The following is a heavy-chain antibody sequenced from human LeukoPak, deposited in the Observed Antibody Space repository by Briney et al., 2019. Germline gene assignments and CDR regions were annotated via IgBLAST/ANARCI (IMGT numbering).Heavy chain of an antibody. J-gene: IGHJ6*03. CDR3: AKNSGSYGGYYYYYMDV. CDR1: GYTFTSYG. Sequence: ASVKVSCKASGYTFTSYGISWVRQAPGQGLEWMGWISAYNGNTNYAQKLQGRVTMTTDTSTSTAYMELNSLRAEDTAVYYCAKNSGSYGGYYYYYMDVWGKGTTVTVSS. CDR2: ISAYNGNT. V-gene: IGHV1-18*01. D-gene: IGHD1-26*01.